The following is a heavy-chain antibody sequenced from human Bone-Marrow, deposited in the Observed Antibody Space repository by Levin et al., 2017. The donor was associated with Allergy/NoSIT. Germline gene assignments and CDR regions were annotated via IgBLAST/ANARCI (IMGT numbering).Heavy chain of an antibody. Sequence: SGPTLVKPTQTLTLTCTFSGFSVTTSTGGVGWIRQPPGGALEWLAVIYGDDDKRYSPSLKTRLTIIKDASKNQVVLTVINMDPVDTATYHCAHSLSGYDSYDYWGPGTLVTVSS. CDR2: IYGDDDK. D-gene: IGHD5-12*01. CDR1: GFSVTTSTGG. J-gene: IGHJ4*02. CDR3: AHSLSGYDSYDY. V-gene: IGHV2-5*02.